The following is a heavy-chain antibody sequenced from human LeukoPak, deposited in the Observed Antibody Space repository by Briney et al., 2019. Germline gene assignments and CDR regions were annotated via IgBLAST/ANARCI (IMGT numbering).Heavy chain of an antibody. CDR2: IATDFAT. Sequence: QSGGSLRLSCAASRFIFTNYAITWLRQAPGKGLDWVSTIATDFATYYADSVKGRCTISRDNFKNTVDLQMNSLRAEDTAMYYCAVSRVPASLDQVYDIWGQGTMVTVSS. CDR1: RFIFTNYA. CDR3: AVSRVPASLDQVYDI. D-gene: IGHD2-2*01. V-gene: IGHV3-23*01. J-gene: IGHJ3*02.